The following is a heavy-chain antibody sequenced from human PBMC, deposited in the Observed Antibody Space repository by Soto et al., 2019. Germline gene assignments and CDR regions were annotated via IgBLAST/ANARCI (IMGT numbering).Heavy chain of an antibody. CDR3: ASALKTLYDFWSGFTEYYFDY. Sequence: GSLRLSCAASGFTFSSYWMSWVRQAPGKGLEWVANIKQDGSEKYYVDSVKGRFTISRDNAKNSLYLQMNSLRAEDTAVYYCASALKTLYDFWSGFTEYYFDYWGQGTLVTVSS. J-gene: IGHJ4*02. D-gene: IGHD3-3*01. CDR2: IKQDGSEK. CDR1: GFTFSSYW. V-gene: IGHV3-7*03.